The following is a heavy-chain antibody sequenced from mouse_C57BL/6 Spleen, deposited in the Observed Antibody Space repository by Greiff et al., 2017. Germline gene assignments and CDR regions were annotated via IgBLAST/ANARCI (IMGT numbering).Heavy chain of an antibody. D-gene: IGHD1-1*01. Sequence: VQLVESGPGLVQPSQSLSITCTVSGFSLTSYGVHWVRQSPGKGLEWLGVIWSGGSTDYNAAFISRLSISKDNSKSHVFFKMNSLQADDTAIYYCASPYYGPSDFEVWGTGTTVTVSS. CDR3: ASPYYGPSDFEV. J-gene: IGHJ1*03. CDR2: IWSGGST. V-gene: IGHV2-2*01. CDR1: GFSLTSYG.